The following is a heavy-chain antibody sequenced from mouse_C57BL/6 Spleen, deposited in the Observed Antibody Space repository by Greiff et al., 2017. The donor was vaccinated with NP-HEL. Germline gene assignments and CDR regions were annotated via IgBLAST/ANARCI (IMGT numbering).Heavy chain of an antibody. CDR2: IDPSDSET. V-gene: IGHV1-52*01. CDR3: ARPNYYGRGYYFDY. J-gene: IGHJ2*01. D-gene: IGHD1-1*01. CDR1: GYTFTSYW. Sequence: QVQLQQPGAELVRPGSSVKLSCKASGYTFTSYWMHWVKQRPIQGLEWIGNIDPSDSETHYNQKFKDKATLTVDKSSSTAYMQLSSLTSEDSAVYYCARPNYYGRGYYFDYWGQGTTLTVSS.